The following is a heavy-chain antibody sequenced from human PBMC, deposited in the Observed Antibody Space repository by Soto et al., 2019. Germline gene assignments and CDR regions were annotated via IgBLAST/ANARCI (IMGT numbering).Heavy chain of an antibody. CDR3: AEDTPSSSYAFDI. V-gene: IGHV3-9*01. CDR1: GFTFDDYA. CDR2: ISWNSGSI. D-gene: IGHD6-13*01. Sequence: GGSLRLSCAASGFTFDDYAMHWVRQAPGKGLEWVSGISWNSGSIGYADSVKGRFTISRDNAKNSLYLQMNSLRAEDTALYYCAEDTPSSSYAFDIWGQVTMVTVSS. J-gene: IGHJ3*02.